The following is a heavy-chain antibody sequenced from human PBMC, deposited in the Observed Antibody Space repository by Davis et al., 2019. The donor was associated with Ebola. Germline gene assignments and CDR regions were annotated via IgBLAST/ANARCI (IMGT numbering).Heavy chain of an antibody. Sequence: MPSETLSLTCAVYGGSFSGYYWSWIRQPPGKGLEWIGEINHSGSTNYNPSLKSRVTISVDTSKNQFSLKLSSVTAADTAVYYCARGNDILTGYYPLDYWGQGTLVTVSS. J-gene: IGHJ4*02. CDR3: ARGNDILTGYYPLDY. D-gene: IGHD3-9*01. V-gene: IGHV4-34*01. CDR1: GGSFSGYY. CDR2: INHSGST.